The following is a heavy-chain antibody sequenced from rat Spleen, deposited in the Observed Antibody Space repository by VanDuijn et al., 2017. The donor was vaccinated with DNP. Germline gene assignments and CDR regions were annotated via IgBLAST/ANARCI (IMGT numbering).Heavy chain of an antibody. CDR3: TREMRYNYDYFDY. CDR1: GFTFSNYY. V-gene: IGHV5-25*01. Sequence: EVQLVESGGGLVQPGRSMKLSCAASGFTFSNYYMAWVRQAPGKGLEWVASITNYGGSTYYPDSVKGRFTISRDNAKSTLYLQMNSLRSEDTATYYCTREMRYNYDYFDYWGQGVMVTVSS. J-gene: IGHJ2*01. D-gene: IGHD1-5*01. CDR2: ITNYGGST.